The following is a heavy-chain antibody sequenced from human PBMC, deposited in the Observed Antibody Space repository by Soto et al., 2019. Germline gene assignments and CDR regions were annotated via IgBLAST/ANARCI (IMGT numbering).Heavy chain of an antibody. Sequence: QITLKESGPTLVNPTQPLPLTCTFSEFSLSTSGVGVGWIRQPPGKALEWLALIYWNDDERYSPSLKSRLTITKDTPKNQVVLTMTNMDPVETATDYGANFRDGWFGVYGAFDIWGQGTMVTVSS. J-gene: IGHJ3*02. CDR3: ANFRDGWFGVYGAFDI. D-gene: IGHD3-10*01. CDR1: EFSLSTSGVG. CDR2: IYWNDDE. V-gene: IGHV2-5*01.